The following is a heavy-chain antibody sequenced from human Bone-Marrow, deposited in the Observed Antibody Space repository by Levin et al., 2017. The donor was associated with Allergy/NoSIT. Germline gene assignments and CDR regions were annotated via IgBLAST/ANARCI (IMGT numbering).Heavy chain of an antibody. CDR1: GYSLTELA. D-gene: IGHD7-27*01. V-gene: IGHV1-24*01. CDR2: FDPEDGET. CDR3: AAPSISPLTDFWGDGFDH. J-gene: IGHJ4*02. Sequence: ASVKVSCKVSGYSLTELAMHWVRQAPGKGLEWMGGFDPEDGETIYARKFQGRVTMTEDASSDTAYMELSSLISEDSAIYYCAAPSISPLTDFWGDGFDHWGQGTLVTVSS.